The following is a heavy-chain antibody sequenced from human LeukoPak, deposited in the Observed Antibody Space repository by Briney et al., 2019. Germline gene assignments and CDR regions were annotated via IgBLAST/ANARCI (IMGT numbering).Heavy chain of an antibody. CDR2: IYYSGST. V-gene: IGHV4-59*11. CDR3: ARTITMVRGVIIGKQNWFDP. D-gene: IGHD3-10*01. Sequence: PSETLSPTCTVSGGSISSHYWSWIRQPPGKGLEWIGYIYYSGSTNYNPSLKSRVTISVDTSKNQFSLKLSSVTAADTAVYYCARTITMVRGVIIGKQNWFDPWGQGTLVTVSS. CDR1: GGSISSHY. J-gene: IGHJ5*02.